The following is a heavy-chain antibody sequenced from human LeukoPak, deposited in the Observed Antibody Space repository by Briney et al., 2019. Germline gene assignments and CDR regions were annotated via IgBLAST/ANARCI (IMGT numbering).Heavy chain of an antibody. J-gene: IGHJ4*02. CDR1: GFTFSSYW. CDR3: ARGRPHGNDY. V-gene: IGHV3-74*01. Sequence: PGGSLRLSCAASGFTFSSYWMHWVRQAPGKGLVWISRVNNDGSSTNYADSVKGRFTISRDNAKNTLYLQMNSLRVEDTAVYYCARGRPHGNDYWGQGTLVTVSS. CDR2: VNNDGSST. D-gene: IGHD4-23*01.